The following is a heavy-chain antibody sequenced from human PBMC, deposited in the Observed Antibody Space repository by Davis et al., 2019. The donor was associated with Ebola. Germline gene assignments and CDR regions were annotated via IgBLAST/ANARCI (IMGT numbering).Heavy chain of an antibody. J-gene: IGHJ5*01. CDR3: ARLMAASGAMWFDS. CDR1: GYSFTSYW. D-gene: IGHD3-10*01. V-gene: IGHV5-10-1*01. CDR2: IDPSDSYT. Sequence: GESLKISCKGSGYSFTSYWISWVRQMPGKGLEWMGRIDPSDSYTDYSPSFQGHVSISADKSINTAYLHWSSLKASDTAFYYCARLMAASGAMWFDSWGQGTLVTVSS.